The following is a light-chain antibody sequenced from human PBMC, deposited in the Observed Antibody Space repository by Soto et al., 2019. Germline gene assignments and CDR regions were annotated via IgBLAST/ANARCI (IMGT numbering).Light chain of an antibody. J-gene: IGLJ1*01. CDR3: AAWDDSLNGDV. V-gene: IGLV1-44*01. CDR2: SHN. Sequence: QPVLTQPPSASGTPGQRVTISCSGSSSNIGSNTVNWYQQLPGTAPKLLIYSHNQRPSGVPDRFSGSQSGTSASLAISGLQSEDEADYYCAAWDDSLNGDVFGTGTKVTVL. CDR1: SSNIGSNT.